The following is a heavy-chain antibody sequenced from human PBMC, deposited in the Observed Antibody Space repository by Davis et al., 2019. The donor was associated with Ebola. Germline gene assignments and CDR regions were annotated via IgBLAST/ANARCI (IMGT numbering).Heavy chain of an antibody. J-gene: IGHJ3*02. V-gene: IGHV1-58*02. CDR3: AARDYSNPNSNHIFDI. CDR1: GFIFTRSA. D-gene: IGHD4-11*01. Sequence: SVTVSCKASGFIFTRSAIQWVRQARGQRLEWIGWIVVGSGNTNYAQNFQERLTITRDMSTSTAYMELRSLRSEDTAIYYCAARDYSNPNSNHIFDIWAKGQWSPSLQ. CDR2: IVVGSGNT.